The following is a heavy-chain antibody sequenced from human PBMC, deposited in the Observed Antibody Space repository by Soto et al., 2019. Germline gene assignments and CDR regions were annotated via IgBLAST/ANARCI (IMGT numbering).Heavy chain of an antibody. CDR1: GGSISSGDYY. J-gene: IGHJ4*02. D-gene: IGHD2-15*01. CDR2: IHYSGSS. CDR3: VRDTRGLLDY. V-gene: IGHV4-30-4*01. Sequence: QVQLQESGPGLVKPSQTLSLTCTVSGGSISSGDYYWSWIRQPPGKGLEWIGYIHYSGSSYSNPSLKSRITMSVDTSKNQFSLKLSAVTAADTAVYYCVRDTRGLLDYWGQGTLVTVSS.